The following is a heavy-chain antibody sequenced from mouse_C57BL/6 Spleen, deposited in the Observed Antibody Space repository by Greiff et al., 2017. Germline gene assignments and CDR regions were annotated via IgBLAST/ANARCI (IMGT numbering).Heavy chain of an antibody. J-gene: IGHJ1*03. CDR1: GYTFTDYE. CDR2: IDPETGGT. V-gene: IGHV1-15*01. D-gene: IGHD4-1*01. Sequence: VQLQQSGAELVRPGASVTLSCKASGYTFTDYEMHWVKQTPVHGLEWIGAIDPETGGTAYNQKFKGKAILTADKSSSTAYMELRSLTSEDSAVYYCTRRELGRYFDVWGTGTTVTVSS. CDR3: TRRELGRYFDV.